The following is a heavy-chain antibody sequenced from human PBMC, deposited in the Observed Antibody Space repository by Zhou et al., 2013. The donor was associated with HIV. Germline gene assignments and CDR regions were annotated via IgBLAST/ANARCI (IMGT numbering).Heavy chain of an antibody. CDR3: ARDYGYGDYNHDAFDI. Sequence: QVHLVQSGAEVKKPGASVKVSCKASGYTFTAYFMHWVRQAPGQGLEWMGWINPNSGGTNYAQNFQDRVTMTRDTSISTAYMELSRLRFDDTAVYYCARDYGYGDYNHDAFDIWGQGTMVTVSS. J-gene: IGHJ3*02. V-gene: IGHV1-2*02. CDR1: GYTFTAYF. CDR2: INPNSGGT. D-gene: IGHD4-17*01.